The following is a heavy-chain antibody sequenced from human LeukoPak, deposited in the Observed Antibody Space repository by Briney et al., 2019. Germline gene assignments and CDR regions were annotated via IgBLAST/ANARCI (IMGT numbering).Heavy chain of an antibody. Sequence: PSETLSLTCAVYGGSFSGYYWSWIRQPPGKGLEWIGEINHSGSTNYNPSLKSRVTISVGTSKNQFSLKLSSVTAADTAVYYCARHSSGYSIDYWGQGTLVTVSS. V-gene: IGHV4-34*01. D-gene: IGHD3-22*01. J-gene: IGHJ4*02. CDR3: ARHSSGYSIDY. CDR1: GGSFSGYY. CDR2: INHSGST.